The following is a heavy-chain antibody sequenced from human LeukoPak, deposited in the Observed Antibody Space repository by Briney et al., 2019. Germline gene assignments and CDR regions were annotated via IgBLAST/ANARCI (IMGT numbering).Heavy chain of an antibody. CDR2: FDPEDGET. CDR1: GYTLTELS. Sequence: ASVKVSCKVSGYTLTELSMHWVRQAPGKGLEWMGGFDPEDGETIYAQKFQGRVTMTEDTSTDTAYMELSSLRSEDTAVYYCATVGATSNYYYMDVWGKGITVTVSS. D-gene: IGHD1-26*01. J-gene: IGHJ6*03. V-gene: IGHV1-24*01. CDR3: ATVGATSNYYYMDV.